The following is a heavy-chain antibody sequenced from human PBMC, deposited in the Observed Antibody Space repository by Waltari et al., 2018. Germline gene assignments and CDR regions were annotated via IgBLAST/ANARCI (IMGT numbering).Heavy chain of an antibody. V-gene: IGHV4-30-4*08. Sequence: QVQLQESGPGLVQPSQTLSLTCTVSGGSISSGDYYWSWIRQPPGKGLEWIGYIYYSGSTYYNPSLKSRVTISVDTSKNQFSLKLSSVTAADTAVYYCARGQGPAATDDAFDIWGQGTMVTVSS. CDR1: GGSISSGDYY. J-gene: IGHJ3*02. CDR3: ARGQGPAATDDAFDI. CDR2: IYYSGST. D-gene: IGHD2-2*01.